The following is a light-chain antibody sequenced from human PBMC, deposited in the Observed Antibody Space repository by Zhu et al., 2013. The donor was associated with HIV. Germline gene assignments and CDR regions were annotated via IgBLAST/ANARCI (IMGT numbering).Light chain of an antibody. V-gene: IGKV1-13*02. Sequence: AIQLTQSPSSLSASVGDRVAITCRASQGINSALAWYQQKVGKPPNLLIYDVSDLESGVPSRFSGSGSGTDFTLTINSLQPEDFATYYCQQFNSYPFTFGPGTKVEIK. CDR1: QGINSA. CDR2: DVS. CDR3: QQFNSYPFT. J-gene: IGKJ3*01.